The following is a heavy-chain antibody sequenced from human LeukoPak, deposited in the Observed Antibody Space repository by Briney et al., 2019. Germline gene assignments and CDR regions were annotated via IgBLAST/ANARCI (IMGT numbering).Heavy chain of an antibody. Sequence: PSETLSLTCTVSGGSISSGGYYWSWIRQPPGKGLEWIGYIYHSGSTYYNPSLKSRVTISVDRSKNQFSLKLSSVTAADTAVYYCARVATNPTYCGGDCYSSWGQGTLVTVSS. D-gene: IGHD2-21*01. CDR2: IYHSGST. J-gene: IGHJ4*02. CDR1: GGSISSGGYY. V-gene: IGHV4-30-2*01. CDR3: ARVATNPTYCGGDCYSS.